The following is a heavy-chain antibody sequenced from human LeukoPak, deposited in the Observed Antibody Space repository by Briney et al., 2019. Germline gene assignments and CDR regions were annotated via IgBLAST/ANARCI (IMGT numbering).Heavy chain of an antibody. D-gene: IGHD2-2*01. V-gene: IGHV4-59*12. CDR2: IYYSGST. Sequence: SETLSLTCTVSGGSISSYYWSWIRQPPGKGLEWIGSIYYSGSTYYNPSLKSRVTISVDTSKNQFSLKLSSVTAADTAVYYCARDLVVPAASGNYWGQGTLVTVSS. CDR1: GGSISSYY. J-gene: IGHJ4*02. CDR3: ARDLVVPAASGNY.